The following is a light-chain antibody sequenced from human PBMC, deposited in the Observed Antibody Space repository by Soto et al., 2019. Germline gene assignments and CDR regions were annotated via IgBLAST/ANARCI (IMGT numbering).Light chain of an antibody. CDR2: AAS. CDR1: QGISSY. V-gene: IGKV1-8*01. CDR3: QQYYSYPRT. J-gene: IGKJ1*01. Sequence: AIRMTQSPSSLSASTGDRVTITCRASQGISSYLAWYQQKPGKALKPLIYAASTLQIGVTSRFSGSGSGTDFTLTISCLQSEDFATYYCQQYYSYPRTFGQGTKVEIK.